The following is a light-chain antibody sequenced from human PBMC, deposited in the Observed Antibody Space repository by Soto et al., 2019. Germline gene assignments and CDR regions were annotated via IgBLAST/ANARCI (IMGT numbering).Light chain of an antibody. CDR2: EVN. CDR1: SSDVGGYNF. CDR3: SSYAGTNNRYV. V-gene: IGLV2-8*01. J-gene: IGLJ1*01. Sequence: QSALTQPPSASGSPGQSVTISCTGTSSDVGGYNFVSWYQQYPGKAPKLIIYEVNKRPSGVPDRFSASKSGNTASLTVSGLQAEDEADYYCSSYAGTNNRYVFGTGTKLTVL.